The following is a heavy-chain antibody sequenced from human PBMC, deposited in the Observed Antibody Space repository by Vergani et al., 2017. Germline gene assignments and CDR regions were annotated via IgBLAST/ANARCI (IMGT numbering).Heavy chain of an antibody. CDR2: INPSGGST. CDR3: ARDSRPXIAAADPQDYGMDV. V-gene: IGHV1-46*01. J-gene: IGHJ6*02. Sequence: QVQLVQSGAEVKKPGASVKVSCKASGYTFTSYYMHWVRQAPGQGLEWMGIINPSGGSTSYAQKFQGRVTMTRDTSTSTVYMELSSLRSEDTAVYYWARDSRPXIAAADPQDYGMDVWGQGP. D-gene: IGHD6-13*01. CDR1: GYTFTSYY.